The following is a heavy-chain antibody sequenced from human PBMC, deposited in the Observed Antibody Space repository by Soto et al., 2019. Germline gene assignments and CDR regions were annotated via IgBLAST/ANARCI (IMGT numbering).Heavy chain of an antibody. J-gene: IGHJ6*02. CDR2: IYYSGST. Sequence: QVQLQESGPGLVKPSQTLSLTCTVSGGSISSGGYYWSWIRQHPGKGLEWIGYIYYSGSTYYNPSLKSRVTISVDTSKNQLSLKLSSVTAADTAVYYCARGVEYYDFWSGYYSYYYYGMDVWGQGTTVTVSS. CDR1: GGSISSGGYY. D-gene: IGHD3-3*01. CDR3: ARGVEYYDFWSGYYSYYYYGMDV. V-gene: IGHV4-31*03.